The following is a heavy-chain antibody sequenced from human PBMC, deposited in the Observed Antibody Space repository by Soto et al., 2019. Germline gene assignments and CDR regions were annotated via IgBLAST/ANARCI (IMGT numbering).Heavy chain of an antibody. J-gene: IGHJ4*02. D-gene: IGHD3-22*01. CDR3: AREYSLAVVAPAY. CDR1: GFTFSSYA. Sequence: PGGSLRLSCAASGFTFSSYAMHWVRQTPGKGLEWVAVISYDGSDKYYADSVKGRFTISRDNSKNTLYLQMNSLRAEDTSVYYCAREYSLAVVAPAYWGQGTLVTVSS. CDR2: ISYDGSDK. V-gene: IGHV3-30-3*01.